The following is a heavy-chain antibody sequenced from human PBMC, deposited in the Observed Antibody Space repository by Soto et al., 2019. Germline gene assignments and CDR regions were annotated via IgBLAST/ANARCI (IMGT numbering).Heavy chain of an antibody. Sequence: PGGSLRLFCSGSGFNVSSFGMHWVRQAPGKGLEHVSTLSSNGIGTYYADSVKGRFTFSRDTSKNTLYLQMSSLRTEDTAVYYCVKDMGQAAVGIRYPYGLDVWSLGTTFTVSS. D-gene: IGHD6-13*01. V-gene: IGHV3-64D*06. CDR2: LSSNGIGT. CDR1: GFNVSSFG. CDR3: VKDMGQAAVGIRYPYGLDV. J-gene: IGHJ6*02.